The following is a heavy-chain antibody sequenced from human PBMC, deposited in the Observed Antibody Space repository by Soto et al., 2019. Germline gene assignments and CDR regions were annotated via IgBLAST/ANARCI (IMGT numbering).Heavy chain of an antibody. J-gene: IGHJ4*02. CDR2: IIPIFGTA. D-gene: IGHD2-15*01. V-gene: IGHV1-69*13. Sequence: SVKVSCKASGGTFSSYAISWVRQAPGQGLEWMGGIIPIFGTANYAQKFQGRVTITANESTSTAYMELSSLRSEDTAVYYCARTLGVVVASPDYWGQGTLVTVSS. CDR1: GGTFSSYA. CDR3: ARTLGVVVASPDY.